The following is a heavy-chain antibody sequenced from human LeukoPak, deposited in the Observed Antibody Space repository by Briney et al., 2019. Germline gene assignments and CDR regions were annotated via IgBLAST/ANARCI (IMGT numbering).Heavy chain of an antibody. V-gene: IGHV3-23*01. CDR1: GFTFSSYA. CDR2: ISGSGGST. J-gene: IGHJ4*02. Sequence: GGSLRLSCAASGFTFSSYAMSWVRQAPGKVLEWVSAISGSGGSTYYADSVKGRFTISRDNSKNTLYLQMNSLRAEDTAVYYCAKCSYSSGCGIDYWGQGTLVTVSS. CDR3: AKCSYSSGCGIDY. D-gene: IGHD6-19*01.